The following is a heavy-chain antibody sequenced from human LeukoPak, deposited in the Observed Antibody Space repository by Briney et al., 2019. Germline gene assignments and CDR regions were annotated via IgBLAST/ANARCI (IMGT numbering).Heavy chain of an antibody. CDR3: ARGTLPIQPPGEIDP. CDR2: IYYSGST. CDR1: GGSISSSSSY. J-gene: IGHJ5*02. D-gene: IGHD5-18*01. V-gene: IGHV4-39*07. Sequence: SETLSLTCTVSGGSISSSSSYWGWIRQPPGKGLEWIGSIYYSGSTYYNPSLKSRVTISVDTSKNQFSLKLSSVTAADTAVYYCARGTLPIQPPGEIDPWGQGTLVTVSS.